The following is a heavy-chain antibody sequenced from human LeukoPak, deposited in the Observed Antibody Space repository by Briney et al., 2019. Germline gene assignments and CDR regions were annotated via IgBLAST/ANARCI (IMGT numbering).Heavy chain of an antibody. V-gene: IGHV1-18*01. CDR2: ISAYNGNT. Sequence: VASVKVSCKASGYTFTSYGISWVRQAPGQGLEWMGWISAYNGNTNYAQKLQGRVTMTTDTSTSTAYMELRSLRSDDTAVYYCARYDGYSSSWGRYFDYWGQGTLVTVSS. D-gene: IGHD6-13*01. CDR1: GYTFTSYG. CDR3: ARYDGYSSSWGRYFDY. J-gene: IGHJ4*02.